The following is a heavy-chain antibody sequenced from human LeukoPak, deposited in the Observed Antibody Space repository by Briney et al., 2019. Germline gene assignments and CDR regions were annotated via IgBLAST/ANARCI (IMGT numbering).Heavy chain of an antibody. CDR1: GFTFSSYG. CDR3: AKDQSFAAAGKTEYFQH. V-gene: IGHV3-30*18. D-gene: IGHD6-13*01. CDR2: ISYDGSNK. Sequence: GGSLRLSCAASGFTFSSYGMHWVRQAPGKGLEWVAVISYDGSNKYYADSVKGRFTISRDNSKNTLYLQMNSLRAGDTAVYYCAKDQSFAAAGKTEYFQHWGQGTLVTVSS. J-gene: IGHJ1*01.